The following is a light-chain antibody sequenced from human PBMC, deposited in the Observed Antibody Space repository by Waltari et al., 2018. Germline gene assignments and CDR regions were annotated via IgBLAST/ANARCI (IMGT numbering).Light chain of an antibody. CDR1: SSDAGGDTY. Sequence: QSALTQPPSPSWAPGQSVTISCNGTSSDAGGDTYVSWSQQHPGQAPHRLVCEGRERPSGVRDVCSGDTSVNTASLTVSGLQAEDESDYYCSSDAGSNNPVFGGGTTLTVL. CDR3: SSDAGSNNPV. V-gene: IGLV2-8*01. CDR2: EGR. J-gene: IGLJ2*01.